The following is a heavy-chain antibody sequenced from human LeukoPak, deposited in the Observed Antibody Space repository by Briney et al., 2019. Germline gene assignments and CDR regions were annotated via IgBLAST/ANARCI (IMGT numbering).Heavy chain of an antibody. CDR2: IIPIFGTA. V-gene: IGHV1-69*13. CDR1: GGTFSSYA. Sequence: SVYVSCKASGGTFSSYAISWVRPAPGQGPEWMGGIIPIFGTANYAQKFQGRVTITADESTSTAYMELSSLRSEDTAVYYCARARNGLGVVIRAGVFDYWGQGTLVTVSS. J-gene: IGHJ4*02. D-gene: IGHD2-2*01. CDR3: ARARNGLGVVIRAGVFDY.